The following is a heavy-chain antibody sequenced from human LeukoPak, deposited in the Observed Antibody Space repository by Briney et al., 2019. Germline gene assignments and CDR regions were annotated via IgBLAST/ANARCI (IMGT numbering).Heavy chain of an antibody. V-gene: IGHV4-4*07. J-gene: IGHJ4*02. CDR3: AKDSSTWGNLAGHFDS. D-gene: IGHD6-13*01. CDR2: FYASGTT. CDR1: GGSIVSHY. Sequence: PSETLSLTCTVSGGSIVSHYWNWIRQPAGRGLEWIGRFYASGTTNTSPTLKSRVTMSVDTSKNQFSLKLSSVTAADTAVYYCAKDSSTWGNLAGHFDSWGQGTLVTVSS.